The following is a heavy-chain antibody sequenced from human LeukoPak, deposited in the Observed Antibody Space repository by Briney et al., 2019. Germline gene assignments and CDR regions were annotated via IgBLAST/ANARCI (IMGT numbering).Heavy chain of an antibody. D-gene: IGHD1-1*01. CDR3: ARDLEGLDY. V-gene: IGHV3-7*04. J-gene: IGHJ4*02. Sequence: GGSLRLSWEPAGFTFSSNWLSWVRQAPGKGLEWVANIKQDGSQKYYVDSVKGRFTISRDNAKNSLYLQMNSLRADDTAGYYCARDLEGLDYWGQGTLVTVSS. CDR1: GFTFSSNW. CDR2: IKQDGSQK.